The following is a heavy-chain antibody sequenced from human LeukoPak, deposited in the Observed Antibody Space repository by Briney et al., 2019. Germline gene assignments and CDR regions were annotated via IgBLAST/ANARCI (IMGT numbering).Heavy chain of an antibody. CDR1: GYTFTSYG. J-gene: IGHJ4*02. D-gene: IGHD3-9*01. CDR3: ARGSRYFDWLLYGDFDY. Sequence: ASVKVSCKASGYTFTSYGIIWVRQAPGQGLEWMGWISAYNGNTNYAQKFQGGVTMTTDTSTSTAYMELRSLRSDDTAVYYCARGSRYFDWLLYGDFDYWGQGTLVTVSS. CDR2: ISAYNGNT. V-gene: IGHV1-18*04.